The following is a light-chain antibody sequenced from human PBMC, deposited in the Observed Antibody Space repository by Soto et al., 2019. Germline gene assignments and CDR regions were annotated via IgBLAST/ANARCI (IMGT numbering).Light chain of an antibody. CDR1: SSDVGLYDY. V-gene: IGLV2-14*01. J-gene: IGLJ1*01. CDR2: AVS. CDR3: SSYTSDSSAV. Sequence: QSALTQPASVSGSPGQSITISCTGTSSDVGLYDYVSWYQQHPGKAPQLMIYAVSNRPSGVSNRFSASKSGNTASLFISGLEADDYATYYCSSYTSDSSAVFGSGTKVTVL.